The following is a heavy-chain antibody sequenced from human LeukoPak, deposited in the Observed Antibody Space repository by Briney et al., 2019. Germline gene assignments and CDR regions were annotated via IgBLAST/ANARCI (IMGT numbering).Heavy chain of an antibody. CDR2: IWYDGTRE. J-gene: IGHJ4*02. V-gene: IGHV3-33*01. CDR3: ARDLSFGSLDF. CDR1: GFTLSSHG. D-gene: IGHD1-26*01. Sequence: GGSLRLSRVASGFTLSSHGMHWVRQAPGKGLEWVALIWYDGTRENYADSVKGRFTISRDLSKNTLNLQMNSLRVDDTAVFYCARDLSFGSLDFRGQGTLVTVSS.